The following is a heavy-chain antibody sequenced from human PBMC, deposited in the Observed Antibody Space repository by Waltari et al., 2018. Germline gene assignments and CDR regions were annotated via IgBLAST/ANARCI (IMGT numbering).Heavy chain of an antibody. V-gene: IGHV4-59*01. CDR3: AKMGEVYYYDSSGLIRSFYFDY. CDR2: IYYSGST. CDR1: GGSISSYY. J-gene: IGHJ4*02. Sequence: QVQLQESGPGLVKPSETLSLTCTVSGGSISSYYWSWIRQPPGKGLEWIGYIYYSGSTNYDPSLKGRGPISVDTSKNQFSLKLSSVTAADTAVYYCAKMGEVYYYDSSGLIRSFYFDYWGQGTLVTVSS. D-gene: IGHD3-22*01.